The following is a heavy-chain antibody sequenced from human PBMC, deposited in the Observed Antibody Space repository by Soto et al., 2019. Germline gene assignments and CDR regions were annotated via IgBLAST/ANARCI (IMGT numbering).Heavy chain of an antibody. CDR1: GTSIRGYY. Sequence: SATVCLTNPFAGTSIRGYYVIWIRQPPGKGLEWIANIHYSGTTNYDPSLASRVTLSVDTSKNQFSLKMTSVTAAVRDMYFCARYNSYAIDYWGRGILGTVA. V-gene: IGHV4-59*01. J-gene: IGHJ4*02. CDR3: ARYNSYAIDY. D-gene: IGHD2-8*01. CDR2: IHYSGTT.